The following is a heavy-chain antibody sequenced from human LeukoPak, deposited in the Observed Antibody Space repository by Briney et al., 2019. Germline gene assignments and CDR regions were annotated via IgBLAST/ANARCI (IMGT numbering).Heavy chain of an antibody. Sequence: PSETLSLTCTVSGGSISSSSYYWGWIRQPPGKGLEWIGSIYYSGSTYYNPSLKSRVTISVDTSKNQFSLKLSSVTAADTAVYYCARDTAMEAVDYWGQGTLVTVSS. J-gene: IGHJ4*02. CDR2: IYYSGST. V-gene: IGHV4-39*01. CDR3: ARDTAMEAVDY. D-gene: IGHD5-18*01. CDR1: GGSISSSSYY.